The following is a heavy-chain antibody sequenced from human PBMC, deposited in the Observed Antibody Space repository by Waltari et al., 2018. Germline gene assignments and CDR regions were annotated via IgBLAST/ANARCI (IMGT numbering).Heavy chain of an antibody. V-gene: IGHV3-49*04. Sequence: EVQLVESGGGLVQPGRSLRLSCTPFGFTLGDYAVSWVRQAPGKGLEWVGFVRSRTYGGTTDYAASVKGRFSISRDDSKNIAYLQMNSLKTEDTAVYYCTRGESGYTGYDDFWGQGTLVIVSS. CDR3: TRGESGYTGYDDF. CDR2: VRSRTYGGTT. J-gene: IGHJ4*02. CDR1: GFTLGDYA. D-gene: IGHD5-12*01.